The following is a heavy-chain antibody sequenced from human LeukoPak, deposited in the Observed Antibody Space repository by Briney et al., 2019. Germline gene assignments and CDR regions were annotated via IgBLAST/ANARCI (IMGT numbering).Heavy chain of an antibody. CDR3: AALVGATGDYFDY. D-gene: IGHD1-26*01. CDR1: GGSFSGYY. J-gene: IGHJ4*02. CDR2: INHSGST. Sequence: SETLPLTCAVYGGSFSGYYWSWIRQPPGKGLEWIGEINHSGSTNYNPSLKSRVTISVDTSKNQFSLKLSPVTAADTAVYYCAALVGATGDYFDYWGQGTLVTVSS. V-gene: IGHV4-34*01.